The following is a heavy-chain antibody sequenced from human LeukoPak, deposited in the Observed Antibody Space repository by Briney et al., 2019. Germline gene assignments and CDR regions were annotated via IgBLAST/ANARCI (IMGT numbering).Heavy chain of an antibody. J-gene: IGHJ4*02. CDR3: ARASIAAVAGTFDY. V-gene: IGHV1-69*04. CDR2: IIPILGIA. Sequence: SVKVPCKASGGTFTSYAIRGVGPAPGQGLDWMGRIIPILGIANYAQKFQGRVTITADKSTSTAYMELSSLRSEDTAVYYCARASIAAVAGTFDYWGQGTLVTVSS. CDR1: GGTFTSYA. D-gene: IGHD6-19*01.